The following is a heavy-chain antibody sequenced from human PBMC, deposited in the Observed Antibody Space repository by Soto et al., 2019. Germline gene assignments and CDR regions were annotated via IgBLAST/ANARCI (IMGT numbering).Heavy chain of an antibody. CDR1: GGTFSSYA. CDR2: IIPIFGTA. Sequence: SVKVSCKASGGTFSSYAISWVRQAPGQGLEWMGGIIPIFGTANYAQKFQGRVTITADESTSTAYMELSSVTAADTAIYYCGRDLGGAYGAFDHWGQGTLVTVSS. CDR3: GRDLGGAYGAFDH. J-gene: IGHJ4*02. D-gene: IGHD4-17*01. V-gene: IGHV1-69*13.